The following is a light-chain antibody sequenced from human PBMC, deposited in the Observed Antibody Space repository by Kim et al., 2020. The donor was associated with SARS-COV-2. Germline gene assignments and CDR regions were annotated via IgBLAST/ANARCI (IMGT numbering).Light chain of an antibody. Sequence: EIVMTQPPATLSVSPGERATLSCRASQSISSNLAWYQHKPGQAPRLLIHGASTRATDIPARFSGSGSGTEFTLTMSSLQSEDFAIYYCQQYNNWPLTFGGGTKVDIK. CDR3: QQYNNWPLT. J-gene: IGKJ4*01. V-gene: IGKV3-15*01. CDR2: GAS. CDR1: QSISSN.